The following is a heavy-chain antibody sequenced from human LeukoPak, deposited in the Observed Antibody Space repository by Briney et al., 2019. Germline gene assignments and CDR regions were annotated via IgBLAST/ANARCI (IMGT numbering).Heavy chain of an antibody. CDR2: INGSGGST. J-gene: IGHJ4*02. CDR3: TKGHISGYCSSTSCYGVVDYFDY. V-gene: IGHV3-23*01. CDR1: GFTFSSYA. D-gene: IGHD2-2*01. Sequence: GGSLRLSCAASGFTFSSYAMSWVRQAPGKGLEWVSAINGSGGSTYYADSVKGRFTISRDNSKKTLYLQMNSLRADDTAVYYCTKGHISGYCSSTSCYGVVDYFDYWGQGTLVTVSS.